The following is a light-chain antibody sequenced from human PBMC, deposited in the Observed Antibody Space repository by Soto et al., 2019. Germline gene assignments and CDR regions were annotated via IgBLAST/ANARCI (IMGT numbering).Light chain of an antibody. CDR1: SSNIGAGYD. CDR3: QSYDSSLSGYV. CDR2: GNS. J-gene: IGLJ1*01. Sequence: QSVLTQPPSVSGAPGQRVTISCTGSSSNIGAGYDVQWYQQLPGTAPKLLIYGNSNRPSGVPDRFSGSKSGTSASLAITGLQAEDGADYYCQSYDSSLSGYVFGTGTKLTVL. V-gene: IGLV1-40*01.